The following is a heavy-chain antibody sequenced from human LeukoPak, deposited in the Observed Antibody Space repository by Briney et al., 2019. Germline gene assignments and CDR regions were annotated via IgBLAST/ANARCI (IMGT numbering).Heavy chain of an antibody. CDR1: GYTFTGYY. V-gene: IGHV1-2*02. CDR3: ARVYYYDSSGYYCGAFDI. Sequence: ASVKVSCKASGYTFTGYYMHWVRQAPGQGLEWMGWINPNSGGTNYAQKFQGRVTMTRDTSISTAYMELSRLRSDDTAVYYCARVYYYDSSGYYCGAFDIWGQGTMVTVSS. J-gene: IGHJ3*02. CDR2: INPNSGGT. D-gene: IGHD3-22*01.